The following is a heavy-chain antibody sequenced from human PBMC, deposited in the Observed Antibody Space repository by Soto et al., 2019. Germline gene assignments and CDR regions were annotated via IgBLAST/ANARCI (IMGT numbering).Heavy chain of an antibody. CDR1: GGSVSSDTHY. Sequence: PSETLSLTCTVSGGSVSSDTHYGIWIRHPPGKRLEWIGFIYSSGSTNYNPSLKSRVTMSVDTSKNQFSLKLRSVIVADTAVYHCARFVRSCSGTTCYTRADVWGQGTTVTVS. V-gene: IGHV4-61*01. D-gene: IGHD2-2*02. CDR3: ARFVRSCSGTTCYTRADV. J-gene: IGHJ6*02. CDR2: IYSSGST.